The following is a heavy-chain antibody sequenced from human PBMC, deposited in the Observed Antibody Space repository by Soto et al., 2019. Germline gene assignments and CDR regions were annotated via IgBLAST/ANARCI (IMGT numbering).Heavy chain of an antibody. Sequence: PGGSLRLSCAASGFTFSSYAMSWVRQAPGKGLEWVSAISGSGGSTYCADSVKGRFTISRDNSKNTLYLQMNSLRAEDTAVYYCAKTEDYDFWSGFNWFDPWGQGTLVTVSS. CDR2: ISGSGGST. CDR1: GFTFSSYA. D-gene: IGHD3-3*01. CDR3: AKTEDYDFWSGFNWFDP. V-gene: IGHV3-23*01. J-gene: IGHJ5*02.